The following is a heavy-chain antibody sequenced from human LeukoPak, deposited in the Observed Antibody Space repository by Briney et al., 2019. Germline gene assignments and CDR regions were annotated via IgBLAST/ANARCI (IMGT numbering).Heavy chain of an antibody. CDR1: GFTFSSYW. Sequence: GGSLRLSCAASGFTFSSYWMSWVRQAPGKGLEWVANIKQDGSEKYYVDSVKGRFTISRDNAKNSLYLQMNNLRAEDTAVYYCASGSSSLSYYFDYWGQGTLVTVSS. J-gene: IGHJ4*02. D-gene: IGHD6-6*01. CDR2: IKQDGSEK. CDR3: ASGSSSLSYYFDY. V-gene: IGHV3-7*01.